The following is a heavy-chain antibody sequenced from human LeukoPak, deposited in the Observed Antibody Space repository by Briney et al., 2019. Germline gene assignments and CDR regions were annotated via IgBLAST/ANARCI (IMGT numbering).Heavy chain of an antibody. Sequence: GGSLRLSCAASGFTVSSNYMSWVRQAPGKGLEWVSVIYSGGSTYYADSVKGRFTISRDNSKNTLYLQMNSLRAEDTAVYYCAKDPFTIFGVVTPRWFDPWGQGTLVTVSS. J-gene: IGHJ5*02. CDR1: GFTVSSNY. CDR2: IYSGGST. CDR3: AKDPFTIFGVVTPRWFDP. D-gene: IGHD3-3*01. V-gene: IGHV3-66*02.